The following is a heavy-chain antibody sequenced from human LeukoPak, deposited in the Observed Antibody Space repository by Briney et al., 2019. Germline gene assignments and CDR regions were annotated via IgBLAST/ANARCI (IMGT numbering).Heavy chain of an antibody. CDR2: IKSDGSST. CDR1: GFTLSTYW. J-gene: IGHJ5*02. Sequence: GGSLRLSCAASGFTLSTYWIHWVRQAPGKGLVWVSRIKSDGSSTTYADSVKGRFTISRDNAKNTLYLQMNSLRVEDTGVYYCARDGSSWANWLDPWGQGTLVTVSS. CDR3: ARDGSSWANWLDP. D-gene: IGHD6-13*01. V-gene: IGHV3-74*01.